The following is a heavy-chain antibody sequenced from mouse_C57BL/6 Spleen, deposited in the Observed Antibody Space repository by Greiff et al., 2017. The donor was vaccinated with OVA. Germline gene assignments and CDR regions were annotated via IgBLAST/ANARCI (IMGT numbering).Heavy chain of an antibody. CDR2: IDPEDGDT. CDR1: GFNIKDYY. J-gene: IGHJ1*03. D-gene: IGHD1-1*01. Sequence: EVQLLESGAELVRPGASVKLSCTASGFNIKDYYMHWVKQRPEQGLEWIGRIDPEDGDTEYAPKFQGKATMTAAPSSNTAYLQLSSLTSADSAVSDCSGYGSSSPSLDVWGTGTTVTVSS. CDR3: SGYGSSSPSLDV. V-gene: IGHV14-1*01.